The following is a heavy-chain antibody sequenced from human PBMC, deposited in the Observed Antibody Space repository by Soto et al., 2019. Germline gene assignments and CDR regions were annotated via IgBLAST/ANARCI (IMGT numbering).Heavy chain of an antibody. D-gene: IGHD6-13*01. J-gene: IGHJ4*02. CDR1: GGSISSSSYY. V-gene: IGHV4-39*01. CDR2: IYYSGST. Sequence: PSETLSLTCTVSGGSISSSSYYWGWIRQPPGKGLEWIGSIYYSGSTYYNPSLKSRVTISVDTSKNQFSLKLSSVTAADTAVYYCARLDRDSSSFFDYWGQGTLVTVSS. CDR3: ARLDRDSSSFFDY.